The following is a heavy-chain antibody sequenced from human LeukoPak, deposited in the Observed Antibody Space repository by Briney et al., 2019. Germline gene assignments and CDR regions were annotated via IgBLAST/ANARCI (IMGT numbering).Heavy chain of an antibody. Sequence: PSETLSLPCAVSGGSISGGGYSYNWIRQTPGKGLEWVGYIYNSGSTSYNPSLKSRVTMSVDTSMNHFSLRLSFVTAADTAVYYCARGWGPAYCGGDCHRHFDYWGQGALVTVSS. V-gene: IGHV4-30-4*07. CDR3: ARGWGPAYCGGDCHRHFDY. CDR1: GGSISGGGYS. CDR2: IYNSGST. J-gene: IGHJ4*02. D-gene: IGHD2-21*02.